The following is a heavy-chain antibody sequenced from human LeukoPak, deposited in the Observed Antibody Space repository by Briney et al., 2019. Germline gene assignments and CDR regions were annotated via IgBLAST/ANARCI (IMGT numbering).Heavy chain of an antibody. J-gene: IGHJ4*02. CDR3: AKVGWGNHCGSGSYYDY. V-gene: IGHV3-23*01. D-gene: IGHD3-10*01. CDR2: ISGSGDST. Sequence: GGSLRLSCAASGFTFSSCAMSWVRQAPGKGLEWVSGISGSGDSTDYADSVKGRFTISRDNSKNTLYLQINSLRAEDTAVYYCAKVGWGNHCGSGSYYDYWGQGTLVTVSS. CDR1: GFTFSSCA.